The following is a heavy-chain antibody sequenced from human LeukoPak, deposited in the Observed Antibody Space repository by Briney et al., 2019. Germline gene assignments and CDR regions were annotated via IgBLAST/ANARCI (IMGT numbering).Heavy chain of an antibody. J-gene: IGHJ6*03. CDR3: ARDYYDIFRDYYMDV. CDR2: INHSGST. Sequence: PSETLSLTCAVYGGSFSGYYWSWIRQPPGKGLEWIGEINHSGSTNYNPSLKSRVTISVDTSKNQFSLKLSSVTAADTAVYYCARDYYDIFRDYYMDVWGKGTTVTVSS. D-gene: IGHD3-9*01. V-gene: IGHV4-34*01. CDR1: GGSFSGYY.